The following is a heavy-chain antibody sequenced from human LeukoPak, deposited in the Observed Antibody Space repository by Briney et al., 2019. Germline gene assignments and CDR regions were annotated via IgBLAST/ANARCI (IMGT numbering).Heavy chain of an antibody. D-gene: IGHD3-22*01. CDR3: AHSSGYYYAWFDP. CDR1: GGSISSYY. CDR2: IYYSGST. J-gene: IGHJ5*02. V-gene: IGHV4-59*01. Sequence: SETLSLTCTVSGGSISSYYWSRIRQPPGKGLEWIGYIYYSGSTNYNPSLKSRVTISVDTSKNQFSLKLSSVTAADTAVYYCAHSSGYYYAWFDPWGQGTLVTVSS.